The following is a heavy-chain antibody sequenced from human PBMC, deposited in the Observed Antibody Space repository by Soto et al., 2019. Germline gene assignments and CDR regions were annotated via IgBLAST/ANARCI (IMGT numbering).Heavy chain of an antibody. Sequence: GSLRLSCAASGFTFSSYAMNWVRQAPGKGLEWVSVISSSGGTTYYADSVKGRFVTSRDNSKNTLYLHMISLRAEDTAVYYCAKRGMAGPDKDAFDLWGQGTVVTVSS. CDR1: GFTFSSYA. V-gene: IGHV3-23*01. CDR2: ISSSGGTT. J-gene: IGHJ3*01. CDR3: AKRGMAGPDKDAFDL. D-gene: IGHD2-8*01.